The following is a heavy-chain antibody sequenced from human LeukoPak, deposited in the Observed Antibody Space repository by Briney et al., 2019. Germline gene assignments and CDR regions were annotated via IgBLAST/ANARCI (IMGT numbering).Heavy chain of an antibody. J-gene: IGHJ4*02. D-gene: IGHD6-19*01. CDR3: ARGAHSSGWYHPVDY. CDR1: GYTFTSYG. Sequence: APVKVSCKASGYTFTSYGISWVRQAPGQGLEWMGWISAYNGNTNYAQKLQGRVTMTTDTSTSTAYMELRSLRSDDTAVYYCARGAHSSGWYHPVDYWGQGTLVTVSS. CDR2: ISAYNGNT. V-gene: IGHV1-18*01.